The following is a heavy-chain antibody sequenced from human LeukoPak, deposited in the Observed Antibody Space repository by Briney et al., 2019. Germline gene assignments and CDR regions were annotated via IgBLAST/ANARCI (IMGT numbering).Heavy chain of an antibody. J-gene: IGHJ4*02. CDR3: AKEVVVAANPFDY. V-gene: IGHV1-24*01. CDR1: GYTLTELS. Sequence: GASVKVSCKVSGYTLTELSMHWVRQAPGKGLEWMGGFDPEDGETIYAQRFQGRVTMTEDTSTDTAYMELSSLRADDTAVYYCAKEVVVAANPFDYWGQGTLVTVSS. CDR2: FDPEDGET. D-gene: IGHD2-15*01.